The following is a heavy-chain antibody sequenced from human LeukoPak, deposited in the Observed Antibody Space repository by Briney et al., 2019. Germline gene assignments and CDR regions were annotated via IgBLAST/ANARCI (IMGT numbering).Heavy chain of an antibody. CDR2: ISYDGSNK. J-gene: IGHJ4*02. CDR3: ARDVSPTMVRGVIITRPPDY. V-gene: IGHV3-30*01. Sequence: GGSLRLSCAAPGFTFSSYAMHWVRQAPGKGLEWVAVISYDGSNKYCADSVKGRFTISRDNSKNTLYLQMNSLRAEDTAVYYCARDVSPTMVRGVIITRPPDYWGQGTLVTVSS. CDR1: GFTFSSYA. D-gene: IGHD3-10*01.